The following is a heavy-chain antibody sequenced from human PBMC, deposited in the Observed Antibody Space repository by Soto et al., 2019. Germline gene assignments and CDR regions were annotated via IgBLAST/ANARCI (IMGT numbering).Heavy chain of an antibody. CDR2: INHSGST. V-gene: IGHV4-34*01. D-gene: IGHD6-13*01. CDR3: AREGGSSWYPYYYYMDV. CDR1: GGSFSGYY. J-gene: IGHJ6*03. Sequence: PSETLSLTCAVYGGSFSGYYWSWIRQPPGKGLEWIGEINHSGSTNYNPSLKSRVTISVDTSKNQISLKLSSVTAADTAVYYCAREGGSSWYPYYYYMDVWGKGTTVTVSS.